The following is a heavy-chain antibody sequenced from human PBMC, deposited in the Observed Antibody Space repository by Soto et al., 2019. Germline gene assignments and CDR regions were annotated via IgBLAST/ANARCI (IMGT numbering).Heavy chain of an antibody. CDR3: ARGPTEYCSGGSCYRDGAFDI. CDR1: GFTLSSYS. V-gene: IGHV3-30*14. J-gene: IGHJ3*02. D-gene: IGHD2-15*01. CDR2: ISYDGNTQ. Sequence: GGSLRLSCAASGFTLSSYSIHWVRQAPGKGLDWVAVISYDGNTQFYGDSVKGRFTISRENAKNSLYLQMNSLRAGDTAVYYCARGPTEYCSGGSCYRDGAFDIWGQGTMVTVSS.